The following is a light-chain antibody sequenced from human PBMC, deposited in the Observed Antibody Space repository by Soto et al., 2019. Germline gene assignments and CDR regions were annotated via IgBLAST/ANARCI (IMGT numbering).Light chain of an antibody. CDR3: QQYYSTPLP. Sequence: DIVMTQSPDSLAVSLGERATINCKSSQSVLYSSNNKNFLAWYRQRPGQPPKLLIYWASTREYGVHDRFSGSGSGTDFTLTISSLQAEDVVVYYCQQYYSTPLPCAGGTKVYIK. J-gene: IGKJ4*01. CDR1: QSVLYSSNNKNF. CDR2: WAS. V-gene: IGKV4-1*01.